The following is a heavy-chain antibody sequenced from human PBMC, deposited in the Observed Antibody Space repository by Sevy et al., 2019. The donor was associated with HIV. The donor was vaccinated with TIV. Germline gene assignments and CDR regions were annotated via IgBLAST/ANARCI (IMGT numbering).Heavy chain of an antibody. CDR2: ISYDGNNK. CDR1: GFTFRSYG. CDR3: ARGTRSDTFDI. J-gene: IGHJ3*02. V-gene: IGHV3-30*03. Sequence: GGCLRLSCAASGFTFRSYGMHWVRQAPGKGLEWVAVISYDGNNKYYVDSVKGRSTISRDNSKNTLDLQMNSLRAEDTAVYYCARGTRSDTFDIWGQGTMVTVSS. D-gene: IGHD3-3*01.